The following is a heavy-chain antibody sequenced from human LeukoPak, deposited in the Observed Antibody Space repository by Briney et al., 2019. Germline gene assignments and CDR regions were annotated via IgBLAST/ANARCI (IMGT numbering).Heavy chain of an antibody. J-gene: IGHJ5*02. CDR1: GFTFSSYC. CDR2: ITSSSSYI. Sequence: GGSLRLSCAASGFTFSSYCMNWVRQAPGKGLEWVSSITSSSSYIYYADSVKGRFTISRDNAKNSLYLQMNSLRAEDTAVYYCAREMLAAVAAQSWGQGTLVTVSS. CDR3: AREMLAAVAAQS. D-gene: IGHD6-19*01. V-gene: IGHV3-21*01.